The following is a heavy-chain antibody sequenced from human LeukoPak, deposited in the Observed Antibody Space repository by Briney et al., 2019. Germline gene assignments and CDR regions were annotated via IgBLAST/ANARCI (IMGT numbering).Heavy chain of an antibody. CDR1: GFTFSSYA. CDR2: ISGSGGST. Sequence: PGGSLRLSCAASGFTFSSYAMSWVRQAPGKGLEWVSAISGSGGSTYYADSVKGRFTISRDNSKNTLYLQMNSLRAEDTAVYYCAKVGVVVPAAIGGAVDIWGQGTMVTVSS. CDR3: AKVGVVVPAAIGGAVDI. J-gene: IGHJ3*02. V-gene: IGHV3-23*01. D-gene: IGHD2-2*02.